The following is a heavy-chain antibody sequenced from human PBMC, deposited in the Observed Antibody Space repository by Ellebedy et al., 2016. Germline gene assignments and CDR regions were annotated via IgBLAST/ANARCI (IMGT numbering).Heavy chain of an antibody. J-gene: IGHJ4*02. D-gene: IGHD3-10*01. CDR2: INPSGGST. Sequence: ASVKVSXXASGYTFSSYYVRWVRQAPGQGLEWMGIINPSGGSTKYAQKFQGRITMASDTSTGTVYMELSSLRSEDTAVYYCARDTGGGSGRLDYWGQGTLVTVSS. V-gene: IGHV1-46*01. CDR3: ARDTGGGSGRLDY. CDR1: GYTFSSYY.